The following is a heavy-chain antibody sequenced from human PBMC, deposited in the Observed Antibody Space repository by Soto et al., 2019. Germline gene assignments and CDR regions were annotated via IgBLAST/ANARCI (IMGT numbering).Heavy chain of an antibody. V-gene: IGHV4-31*03. D-gene: IGHD2-2*01. CDR2: IYHSGTT. Sequence: QVQLQESGPGLVKPSQTLSLTCTVSGGSISSGGYYWSWIRQHPVKGLEWIGYIYHSGTTYYNPSLKSRVTISVDTSKNQFSLKLTSVTAADTAVYYCARVRGNQLLVWFDPWGQGTLVTVSS. CDR1: GGSISSGGYY. CDR3: ARVRGNQLLVWFDP. J-gene: IGHJ5*02.